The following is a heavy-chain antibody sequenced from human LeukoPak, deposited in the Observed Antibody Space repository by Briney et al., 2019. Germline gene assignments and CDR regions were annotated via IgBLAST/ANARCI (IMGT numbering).Heavy chain of an antibody. V-gene: IGHV3-23*01. D-gene: IGHD5-12*01. CDR1: GFTFSSYA. Sequence: PGGSLRLSCAASGFTFSSYAMSWVRQAPGKGLEWVSGVSGSGGSTYYADSVKGRFTISRDNSKNTLYLQMNSRRAEATAVYYCAKDLDIVATITGNWGQGTLVTVSS. CDR3: AKDLDIVATITGN. CDR2: VSGSGGST. J-gene: IGHJ4*02.